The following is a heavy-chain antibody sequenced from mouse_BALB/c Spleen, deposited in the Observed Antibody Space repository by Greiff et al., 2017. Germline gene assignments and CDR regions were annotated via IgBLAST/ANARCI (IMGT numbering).Heavy chain of an antibody. V-gene: IGHV5-6-5*01. CDR1: GFTFSSYA. CDR3: AREGFPYGSSPFAY. Sequence: EVQLVESGGGLVKPGGSLKLSCAASGFTFSSYAMSWVRQTPEKRLEWVASISSGGSTYYPDSVKGRFTISRDNARNILYLQMSSLRSEDTAMYYCAREGFPYGSSPFAYWGQGTLVTVSA. D-gene: IGHD1-1*01. J-gene: IGHJ3*01. CDR2: ISSGGST.